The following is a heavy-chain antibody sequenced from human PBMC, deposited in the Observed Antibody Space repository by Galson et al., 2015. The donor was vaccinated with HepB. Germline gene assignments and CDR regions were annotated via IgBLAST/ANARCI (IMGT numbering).Heavy chain of an antibody. CDR3: ARVEMVYSSGWFDY. CDR2: ISAYNGNT. Sequence: SVKVSCKASGYTFTSYGISWVRQAPGQGLEWMGWISAYNGNTNYAQKLQGRVTMTTDTPTSTAYMELRSLRSDDTAVYYCARVEMVYSSGWFDYWGQGTLVTVSS. V-gene: IGHV1-18*01. J-gene: IGHJ4*02. CDR1: GYTFTSYG. D-gene: IGHD6-19*01.